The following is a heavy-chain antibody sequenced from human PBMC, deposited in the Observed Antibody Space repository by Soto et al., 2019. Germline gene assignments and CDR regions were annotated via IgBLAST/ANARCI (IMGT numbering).Heavy chain of an antibody. CDR2: ISSSGSTI. J-gene: IGHJ6*02. CDR3: ARDSIGEKTTVTTLLYYYYYCMDV. V-gene: IGHV3-11*01. CDR1: GFTFSDYY. D-gene: IGHD4-4*01. Sequence: GGSLRLSCAASGFTFSDYYMSWIRQAPGKGLEWVSYISSSGSTIYYADSVKGRFTISRDNAKNSLYLQMNSLRAEDTAVYYSARDSIGEKTTVTTLLYYYYYCMDVWGQGTTVTVSS.